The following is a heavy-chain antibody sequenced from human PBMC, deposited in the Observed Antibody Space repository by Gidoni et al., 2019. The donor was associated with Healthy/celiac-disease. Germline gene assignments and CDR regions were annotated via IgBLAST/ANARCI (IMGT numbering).Heavy chain of an antibody. Sequence: QVQLQESGPGLVKPSATLSLTCTASGGSISSYYWSWIRQPAGKGLEWIGRIYTSGSTNYNPSLKSRVTMSVDTSKNQFSLKLSSVTAADTAVYYCARFMVGASGFVRFDPWGQGTLVTVSS. CDR1: GGSISSYY. CDR3: ARFMVGASGFVRFDP. D-gene: IGHD1-26*01. CDR2: IYTSGST. V-gene: IGHV4-4*07. J-gene: IGHJ5*02.